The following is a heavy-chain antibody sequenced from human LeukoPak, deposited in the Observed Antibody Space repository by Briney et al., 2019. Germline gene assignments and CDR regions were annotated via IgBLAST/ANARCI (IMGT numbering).Heavy chain of an antibody. J-gene: IGHJ3*02. D-gene: IGHD3-16*01. CDR2: ISDGGGST. CDR3: ARDREVGWRDAFDI. V-gene: IGHV3-23*01. Sequence: QTGGSLRLSCAASGFTFSSFAMSWVRQAPGKGLEGLEWVSAISDGGGSTDYADSVKGRFTISRDNSKNTLSLQMNSLRAEDTAVYYCARDREVGWRDAFDIWGQGTMVTVSS. CDR1: GFTFSSFA.